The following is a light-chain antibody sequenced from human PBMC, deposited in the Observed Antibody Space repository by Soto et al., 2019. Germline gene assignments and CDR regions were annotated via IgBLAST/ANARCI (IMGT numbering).Light chain of an antibody. J-gene: IGLJ1*01. CDR3: AAWDDSLSGFYV. CDR2: RND. CDR1: SSNIGGNS. Sequence: QSALTQPPSASGAPGQRVTISCSGSSSNIGGNSVSWYQQLPGTAPKLLIYRNDQRPSGVPDRFSGSKSGTSASLAISGLRSEDEAEYYCAAWDDSLSGFYVFGTGTKVTVL. V-gene: IGLV1-47*01.